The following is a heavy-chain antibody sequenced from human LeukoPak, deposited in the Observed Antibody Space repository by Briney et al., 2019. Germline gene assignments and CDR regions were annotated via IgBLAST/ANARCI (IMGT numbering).Heavy chain of an antibody. CDR2: IYYSGST. J-gene: IGHJ4*02. V-gene: IGHV4-59*01. D-gene: IGHD3-22*01. Sequence: SETLSLTCTVSGGSISSYYWSWIRQPPGKGLEWIGYIYYSGSTNYNPSLKSRVTISVDTSKNQFSLKLSSVTAADTAVYYRARESSSGVDYWGQGTLVTVSS. CDR1: GGSISSYY. CDR3: ARESSSGVDY.